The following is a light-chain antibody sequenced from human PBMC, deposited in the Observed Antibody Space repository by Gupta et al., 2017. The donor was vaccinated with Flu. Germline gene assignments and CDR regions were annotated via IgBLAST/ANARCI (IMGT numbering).Light chain of an antibody. CDR3: QQYSSSALT. Sequence: EIVLTQSPGTLSLSPGERATLSCRASQNVNSNYLAWYQQKPGQAPRLLIYVASSRATGIPDRFSGSGSGTDFTLTIIRLEPEDFAVYYCQQYSSSALTFGGGTNVDIK. CDR2: VAS. V-gene: IGKV3-20*01. J-gene: IGKJ4*01. CDR1: QNVNSNY.